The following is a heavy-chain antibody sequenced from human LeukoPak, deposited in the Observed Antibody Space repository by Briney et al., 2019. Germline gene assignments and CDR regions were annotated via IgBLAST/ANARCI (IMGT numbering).Heavy chain of an antibody. CDR3: ARGGYYSETKADY. CDR1: GYTFSSYG. CDR2: ISDFNHNT. D-gene: IGHD3-22*01. Sequence: ASVKVSCKASGYTFSSYGISWVRQAPGLGLEWVGWISDFNHNTKYAQKVQGRVTMTTDTSTSTAYMELRSLRSDDTAVYFCARGGYYSETKADYWGQGTLVTVSS. V-gene: IGHV1-18*01. J-gene: IGHJ4*02.